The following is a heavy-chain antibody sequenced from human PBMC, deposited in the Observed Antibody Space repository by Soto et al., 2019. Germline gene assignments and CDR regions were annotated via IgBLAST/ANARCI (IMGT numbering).Heavy chain of an antibody. V-gene: IGHV4-31*03. CDR2: IYYSGST. D-gene: IGHD3-22*01. J-gene: IGHJ4*02. Sequence: SETLSLTCTVSGCSISSGGYYWGWIRQHPGKGLEWIGYIYYSGSTYYNPSLKSRVTISVDTSKNQFSLKLSSVTAADTAVYYCARGITLMEKWLYYFDYWGQGTLVTVSS. CDR3: ARGITLMEKWLYYFDY. CDR1: GCSISSGGYY.